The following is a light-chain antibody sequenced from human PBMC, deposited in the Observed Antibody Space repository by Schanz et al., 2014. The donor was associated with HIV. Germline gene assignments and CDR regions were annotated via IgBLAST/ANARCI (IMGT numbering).Light chain of an antibody. CDR2: ATS. J-gene: IGKJ1*01. Sequence: EIVLTQSPGRLSLSPGERATLSCRASQSVGGSQLAWFQLKRGQPPRLLIYATSFRAVGIPDRFSGSGSETDFTLTISGLEPEDFAVYYCQQYSRSPRTFGQGTKVEIK. CDR3: QQYSRSPRT. CDR1: QSVGGSQ. V-gene: IGKV3-20*01.